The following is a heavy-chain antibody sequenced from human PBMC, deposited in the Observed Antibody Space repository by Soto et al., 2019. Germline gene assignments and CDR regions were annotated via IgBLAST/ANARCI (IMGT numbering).Heavy chain of an antibody. V-gene: IGHV1-18*03. J-gene: IGHJ4*02. CDR3: ARTRANGYFDF. Sequence: ASVKVSCEASGYTVTSYGIRWGGQAPAQGLEWMGWFNGYNGKINYAQKFQGRVTLTTDTSTSTVYMELRSLRSDDIAVYYCARTRANGYFDFWGQGTFVTVPS. CDR2: FNGYNGKI. CDR1: GYTVTSYG. D-gene: IGHD3-22*01.